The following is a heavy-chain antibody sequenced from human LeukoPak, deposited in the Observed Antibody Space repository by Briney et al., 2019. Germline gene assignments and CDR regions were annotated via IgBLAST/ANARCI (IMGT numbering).Heavy chain of an antibody. CDR1: GLTVTSSY. CDR2: IYSGGST. V-gene: IGHV3-66*01. Sequence: PGGSLRLSCAASGLTVTSSYMSWVRQAPGKGLEWVSVIYSGGSTYYADSVKGTFTISRDNSKNTLYLQMNTLRPEDTAVYYCARGTDYYFDYWGQGTLVTVSS. CDR3: ARGTDYYFDY. D-gene: IGHD3/OR15-3a*01. J-gene: IGHJ4*02.